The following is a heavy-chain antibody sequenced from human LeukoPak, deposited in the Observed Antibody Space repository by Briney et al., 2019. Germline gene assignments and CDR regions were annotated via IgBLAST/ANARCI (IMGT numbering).Heavy chain of an antibody. CDR3: ARDSTAAAASYFDY. V-gene: IGHV4-4*07. D-gene: IGHD6-13*01. CDR2: IYTSGST. Sequence: SETLSLTCTVSGGSISSYYWSWIRQPAGKGLEWIGRIYTSGSTNYNPSLKSRVTMSVDTSKNQFSLKLSSVTAADTAVYYCARDSTAAAASYFDYWGQGTLVTVSS. CDR1: GGSISSYY. J-gene: IGHJ4*02.